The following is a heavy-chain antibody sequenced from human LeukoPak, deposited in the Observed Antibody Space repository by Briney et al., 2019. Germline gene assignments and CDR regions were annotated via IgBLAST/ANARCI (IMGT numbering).Heavy chain of an antibody. CDR1: GFTFSSYS. Sequence: GSLRLSCAASGFTFSSYSMNWVRQAPGKGLEWVSYISSSSSTIYYADSVKGRFTISRDNAKNSLYLQMSSLRDEDTAVYYCARSIAVLPAGWGQGTLVTASS. D-gene: IGHD6-6*01. V-gene: IGHV3-48*02. J-gene: IGHJ4*02. CDR2: ISSSSSTI. CDR3: ARSIAVLPAG.